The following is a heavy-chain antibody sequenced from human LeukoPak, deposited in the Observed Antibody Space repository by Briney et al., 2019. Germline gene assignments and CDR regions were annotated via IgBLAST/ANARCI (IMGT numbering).Heavy chain of an antibody. CDR2: ISSSSNTI. V-gene: IGHV3-48*02. CDR1: GFTYSRYS. Sequence: SAGSLRLSCTASGFTYSRYSMNWVRQAPGKGLEWVSYISSSSNTIYYADSVKGRFTISRDNAENSLYLQMNSLRDEDTAIYYCAREDSGNYPLDYWGQGTLVIVSS. CDR3: AREDSGNYPLDY. J-gene: IGHJ4*02. D-gene: IGHD1-26*01.